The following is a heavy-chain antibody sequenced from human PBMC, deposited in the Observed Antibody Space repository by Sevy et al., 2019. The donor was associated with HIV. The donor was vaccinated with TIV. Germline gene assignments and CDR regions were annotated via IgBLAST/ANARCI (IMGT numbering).Heavy chain of an antibody. Sequence: GGSLRLSCAASGFTFSSYAMHWVRQAPGKGLEWVAVISYDGSNKYYADSVKGRFTISRDNSKNTLYLQMNSLRAEDTAWYYCAGLAAAGPNAYVDYWGQGTLVTVSS. CDR2: ISYDGSNK. CDR1: GFTFSSYA. D-gene: IGHD6-13*01. V-gene: IGHV3-30-3*01. J-gene: IGHJ4*02. CDR3: AGLAAAGPNAYVDY.